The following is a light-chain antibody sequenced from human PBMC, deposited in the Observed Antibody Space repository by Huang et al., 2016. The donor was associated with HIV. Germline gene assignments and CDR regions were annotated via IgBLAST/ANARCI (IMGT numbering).Light chain of an antibody. CDR3: QQYNNWPRT. Sequence: EIVMTQSPATLSVSPGERATLSCMASQSVSSNLAWYQQKPGQAPRLLIYAASTRATGIPARFSGSGSGTELTLTISSLQSEDFAVDSCQQYNNWPRTFGQGTKVEIK. CDR1: QSVSSN. V-gene: IGKV3-15*01. CDR2: AAS. J-gene: IGKJ1*01.